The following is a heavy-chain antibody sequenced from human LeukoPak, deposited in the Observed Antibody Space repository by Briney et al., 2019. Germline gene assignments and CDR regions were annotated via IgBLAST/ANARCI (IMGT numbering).Heavy chain of an antibody. CDR3: AKEWYYYDTSGYYSYFDY. V-gene: IGHV3-30*18. J-gene: IGHJ4*02. D-gene: IGHD3-22*01. Sequence: GGSLRLSCAASGFSFSSYGMHWVRQAPGKGLEWVALISYDGSNKYYADSVNGRFTISRDNSKNTLYLQMNSLRAEDTAVYYCAKEWYYYDTSGYYSYFDYWGQGTLVTVSS. CDR1: GFSFSSYG. CDR2: ISYDGSNK.